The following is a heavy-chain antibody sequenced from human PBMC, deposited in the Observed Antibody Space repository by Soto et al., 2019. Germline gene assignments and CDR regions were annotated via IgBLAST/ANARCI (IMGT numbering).Heavy chain of an antibody. CDR3: AKALQWLRSGNFDY. V-gene: IGHV3-30*18. CDR1: GFTFNNYG. CDR2: ISYDGVNN. J-gene: IGHJ4*02. D-gene: IGHD5-12*01. Sequence: QVQLVESGGGVVQPEKSLRLSCAASGFTFNNYGMHWVRQAPGKGLEWVATISYDGVNNYYADSVKGRFTISRDNAKNTLYLQMNSRRAEDTAIYYCAKALQWLRSGNFDYWGQGTLVSVSS.